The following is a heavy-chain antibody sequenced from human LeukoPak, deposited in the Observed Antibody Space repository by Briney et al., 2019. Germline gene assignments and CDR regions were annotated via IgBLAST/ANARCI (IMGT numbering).Heavy chain of an antibody. D-gene: IGHD3-3*01. J-gene: IGHJ4*02. CDR1: GITFTDHG. CDR2: ISVSGGVT. V-gene: IGHV3-23*01. CDR3: AKGFDFWRGLYYFDH. Sequence: GRSLRLSCAASGITFTDHGLSWVRPAPGKGLEWVSSISVSGGVTLYADSVKGRFVISRDNSRSRVYLEMNRLRAEDTAVYYCAKGFDFWRGLYYFDHWGQGTLVTVSS.